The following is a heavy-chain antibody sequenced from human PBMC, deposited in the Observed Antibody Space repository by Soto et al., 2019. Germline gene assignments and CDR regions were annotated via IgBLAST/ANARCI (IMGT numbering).Heavy chain of an antibody. Sequence: GGSLRLSCITSGFTFSSYWMTWVRQAPGKGPEWVASIKQDGSEKYHVDSVKGRFTISRDNAKNSLYLQMNSLRVEDTALYHCAKITVSGRGIDYWGQGTLVTVSS. J-gene: IGHJ4*02. CDR3: AKITVSGRGIDY. CDR2: IKQDGSEK. D-gene: IGHD6-19*01. CDR1: GFTFSSYW. V-gene: IGHV3-7*01.